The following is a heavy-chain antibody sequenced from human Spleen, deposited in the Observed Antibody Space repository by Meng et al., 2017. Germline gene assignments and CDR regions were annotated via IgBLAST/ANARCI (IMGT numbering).Heavy chain of an antibody. Sequence: GESLKISCAASGFTFRNAWMSWIRQAPGKALEWVGRIKSKTAGGTTDYAAPVQGRFTISRDDSKNTLYLQMNSLKTEDSAVYYCMADASTVASHYYYGMDIWGQETTITVS. V-gene: IGHV3-15*01. CDR1: GFTFRNAW. J-gene: IGHJ6*02. CDR2: IKSKTAGGTT. D-gene: IGHD4-23*01. CDR3: MADASTVASHYYYGMDI.